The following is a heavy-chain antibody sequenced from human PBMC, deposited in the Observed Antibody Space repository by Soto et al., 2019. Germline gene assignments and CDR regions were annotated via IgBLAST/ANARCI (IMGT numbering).Heavy chain of an antibody. CDR1: GGSINGLY. Sequence: SETLSLTCTVFGGSINGLYWSWIRQPPGKGLEWIAYIHDSGSTKYNSSVKSRVTISVDKPKNQFSLDLSSVTTADTAVYYCARVRGYYDSTGYLYYFDYWGQGALVTVSS. J-gene: IGHJ4*02. D-gene: IGHD3-22*01. V-gene: IGHV4-59*11. CDR3: ARVRGYYDSTGYLYYFDY. CDR2: IHDSGST.